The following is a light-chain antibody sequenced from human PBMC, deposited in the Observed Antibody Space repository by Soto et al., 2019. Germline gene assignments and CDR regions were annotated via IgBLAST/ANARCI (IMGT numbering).Light chain of an antibody. Sequence: QSALTQPASVSGSPGQSITISCTGTSSDVGGYNYVSWYQQHPGKAPKLMIYDVSNRPSGVSNRFSGSKSGNTASLTISGLQAEDEAEYYCSSYPSSSTVVFGGGTKVTVL. V-gene: IGLV2-14*01. CDR2: DVS. J-gene: IGLJ2*01. CDR1: SSDVGGYNY. CDR3: SSYPSSSTVV.